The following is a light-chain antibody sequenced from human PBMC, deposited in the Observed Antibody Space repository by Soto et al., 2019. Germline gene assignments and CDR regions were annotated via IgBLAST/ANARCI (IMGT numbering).Light chain of an antibody. Sequence: QSVLTQPPSVSAAPGQKVTISCTGTSSDVGRYNYVSWYQQHPGKAPKLIIYDVTKRPSGVPDRFSGSKSGNTASLTISGLQAEDEVDYYCCSYAGGYIFVFGTGTKVTVL. V-gene: IGLV2-11*01. CDR1: SSDVGRYNY. J-gene: IGLJ1*01. CDR2: DVT. CDR3: CSYAGGYIFV.